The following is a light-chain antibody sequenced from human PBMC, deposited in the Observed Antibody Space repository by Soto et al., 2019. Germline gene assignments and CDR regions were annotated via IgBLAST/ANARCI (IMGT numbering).Light chain of an antibody. CDR2: AAS. Sequence: DIKMTQYPSSLSASVRDRVTITCRASQSISRNLNWYQHKPGKAPKLLIYAASNLQNGVPSRFRGGGSGTEFTLSINSLQPEDFGTYYCQQSFTTASITFGHGTRLEIK. V-gene: IGKV1-39*01. CDR3: QQSFTTASIT. J-gene: IGKJ5*01. CDR1: QSISRN.